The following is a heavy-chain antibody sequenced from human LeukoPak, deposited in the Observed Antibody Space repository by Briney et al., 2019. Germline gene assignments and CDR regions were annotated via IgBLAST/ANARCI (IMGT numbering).Heavy chain of an antibody. J-gene: IGHJ6*02. CDR2: ISGGGGNT. Sequence: QPGGSLRLSCAASGFTFSSYAMSWVRQAPGKGLEWVSAISGGGGNTYYADSVKGRFTISRDNFKNTLYQQMNSLRAEDTAVYYCAKCSTYCSGGSCYSYYYYGMDVWGQGTTVTVSS. CDR1: GFTFSSYA. CDR3: AKCSTYCSGGSCYSYYYYGMDV. D-gene: IGHD2-15*01. V-gene: IGHV3-23*01.